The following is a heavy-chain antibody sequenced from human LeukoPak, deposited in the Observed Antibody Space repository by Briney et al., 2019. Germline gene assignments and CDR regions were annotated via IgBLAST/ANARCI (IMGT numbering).Heavy chain of an antibody. V-gene: IGHV4-61*02. J-gene: IGHJ3*01. CDR3: ARGMWFDTLFSAFDV. Sequence: SETLSLTCTVSGDSISSGDYYWSWIRQPAGKGLEWIGRISSSGSTNYNPSLKSRVTISVDTSKNQFSLMLTSVTAADTALYYCARGMWFDTLFSAFDVWGQGTMVSVSS. CDR2: ISSSGST. CDR1: GDSISSGDYY. D-gene: IGHD3-10*01.